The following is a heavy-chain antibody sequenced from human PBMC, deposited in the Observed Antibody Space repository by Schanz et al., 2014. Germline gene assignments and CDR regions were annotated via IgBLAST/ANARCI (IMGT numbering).Heavy chain of an antibody. Sequence: QVQLVQSGAEVKKPGASVRVSCKASGYTFTTYAMSWVRQAPGQGLEWVGCISVYTGNTKYGQKVQGRATMTADTDTNSAYRELRGPRADEAVEYCAGGGAAEMNDPWTGDDYWGQGTLVTVSS. CDR1: GYTFTTYA. J-gene: IGHJ4*02. V-gene: IGHV1-18*01. CDR2: ISVYTGNT. D-gene: IGHD7-27*01. CDR3: AGGGAAEMNDPWTGDDY.